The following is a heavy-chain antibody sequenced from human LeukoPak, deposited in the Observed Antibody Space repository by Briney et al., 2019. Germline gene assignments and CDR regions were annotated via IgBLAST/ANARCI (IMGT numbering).Heavy chain of an antibody. CDR3: AREEGSSGYYLDY. J-gene: IGHJ4*02. CDR2: ISSSSSYI. D-gene: IGHD3-22*01. Sequence: GGSLRLSCAASGFTFSSYSMNWVRQAPGKGLEWVSSISSSSSYIYYADLVKGRFTISRDNAKNSLYLQMNSLRAEDTAVYYCAREEGSSGYYLDYWGQGTLVTVSS. CDR1: GFTFSSYS. V-gene: IGHV3-21*01.